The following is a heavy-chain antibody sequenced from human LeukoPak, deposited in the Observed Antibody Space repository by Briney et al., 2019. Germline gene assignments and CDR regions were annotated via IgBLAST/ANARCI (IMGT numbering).Heavy chain of an antibody. D-gene: IGHD1-26*01. CDR1: GFTFSTYN. Sequence: GGSLRLSCAASGFTFSTYNMNWVRQAPGKGLEWVSSISSSSDTIYYADSVKGRFTISRDNAKNSLNLQMSSLRAEDTAVYYSARDKPYSGSSCDFDFWGQGTLVTVSS. J-gene: IGHJ4*02. CDR3: ARDKPYSGSSCDFDF. CDR2: ISSSSDTI. V-gene: IGHV3-48*01.